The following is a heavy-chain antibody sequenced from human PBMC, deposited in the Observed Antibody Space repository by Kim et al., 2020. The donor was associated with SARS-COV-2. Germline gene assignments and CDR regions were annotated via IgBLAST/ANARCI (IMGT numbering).Heavy chain of an antibody. CDR3: ARLGSIAVAGTQTQNSN. CDR2: IWYDGSNK. CDR1: GFTFSSYG. V-gene: IGHV3-33*01. D-gene: IGHD6-19*01. J-gene: IGHJ4*02. Sequence: GGSLRLSCAASGFTFSSYGMHWVRQAPGKGLEWVAVIWYDGSNKYYADSVKGRFTISRDNSKNTLYLQMNSLRAEDTAVYYCARLGSIAVAGTQTQNSNWGQGTLVTVSS.